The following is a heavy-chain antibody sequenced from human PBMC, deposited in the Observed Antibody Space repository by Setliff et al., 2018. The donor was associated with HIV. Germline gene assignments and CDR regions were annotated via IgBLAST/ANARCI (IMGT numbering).Heavy chain of an antibody. J-gene: IGHJ5*02. Sequence: SETLSLTCAVYGVSFSGYYWSWIRQPPGKGLEWIGEINHRGITNYSPSLKSRVTISMDTSNRRFFLTLSSVTTADTAIYYCARVVELQWGKAWLHPWGQGTLVTVSS. CDR1: GVSFSGYY. CDR3: ARVVELQWGKAWLHP. V-gene: IGHV4-34*01. D-gene: IGHD1-7*01. CDR2: INHRGIT.